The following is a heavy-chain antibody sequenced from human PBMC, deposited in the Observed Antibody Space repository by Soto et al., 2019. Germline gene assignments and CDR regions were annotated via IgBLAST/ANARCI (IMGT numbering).Heavy chain of an antibody. V-gene: IGHV4-39*01. J-gene: IGHJ5*02. CDR1: GGSISSSSYY. D-gene: IGHD3-10*01. Sequence: QLQLQESGPGLVKPSETLSLTCTVSGGSISSSSYYWGWIRQPPGKGLEWIGSIYYSGSTYYNPPLKSRVTISVDTSKNQFSLKLSSVTAADTAVYYCASWPDAPMVRGVSNNNWFDPWGQGTLVTVSS. CDR2: IYYSGST. CDR3: ASWPDAPMVRGVSNNNWFDP.